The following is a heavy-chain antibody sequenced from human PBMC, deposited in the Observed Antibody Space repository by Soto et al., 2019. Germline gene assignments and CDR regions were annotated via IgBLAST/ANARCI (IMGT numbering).Heavy chain of an antibody. V-gene: IGHV1-69*06. CDR3: ARNTYYYDSSGYYYYYYGMDV. J-gene: IGHJ6*02. Sequence: PVKGSRKASGGTLSSYAISRGRQGPGQGAEWIGGPIHIFGTPNYAQKFKGRVTITADKSTSTAYMELTSLRSEDTAVYYSARNTYYYDSSGYYYYYYGMDVWGQGTTVTVSS. CDR1: GGTLSSYA. CDR2: PIHIFGTP. D-gene: IGHD3-22*01.